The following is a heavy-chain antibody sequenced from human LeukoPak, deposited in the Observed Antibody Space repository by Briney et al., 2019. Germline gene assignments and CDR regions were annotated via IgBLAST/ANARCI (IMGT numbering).Heavy chain of an antibody. Sequence: SETLSLTCAVYGGSFSGYYWSWLRQPPGKGLEWFGEINHSGSTNYNPSLKSRVTISVDTSKNQFSLKLSSVTAADTAVYYCATLPAATPNWFDPWGQGTLVSVSS. CDR2: INHSGST. D-gene: IGHD2-2*01. J-gene: IGHJ5*02. V-gene: IGHV4-34*01. CDR1: GGSFSGYY. CDR3: ATLPAATPNWFDP.